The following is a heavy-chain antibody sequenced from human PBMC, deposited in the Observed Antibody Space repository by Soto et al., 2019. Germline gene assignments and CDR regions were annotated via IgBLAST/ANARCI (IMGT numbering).Heavy chain of an antibody. CDR2: ISGSGGST. J-gene: IGHJ5*02. D-gene: IGHD1-7*01. CDR1: GFTFSSYA. CDR3: AKGNWNYGVGWFDP. Sequence: GGSLRLSCAASGFTFSSYAMSWVRQAPGKGLEWVSAISGSGGSTYYADSVKGRFTISRGNSKNTLYLQMNSLRAEDTAVYYCAKGNWNYGVGWFDPWGQGTLVTVSS. V-gene: IGHV3-23*01.